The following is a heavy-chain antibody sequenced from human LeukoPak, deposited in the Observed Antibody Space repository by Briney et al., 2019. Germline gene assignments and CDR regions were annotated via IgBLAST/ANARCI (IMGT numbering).Heavy chain of an antibody. J-gene: IGHJ6*03. D-gene: IGHD5-18*01. V-gene: IGHV1-2*02. Sequence: ASVKVSCKASGYTFTGYYMHWVRQAPGQGLEWMGWSNPNSGGTNYAQKFQGRVTMTRDTSISTAYMELSRLRSDDTAVYYCAREGVQRGYSYGTYYYYYMDVWGKGTTVTVSS. CDR1: GYTFTGYY. CDR2: SNPNSGGT. CDR3: AREGVQRGYSYGTYYYYYMDV.